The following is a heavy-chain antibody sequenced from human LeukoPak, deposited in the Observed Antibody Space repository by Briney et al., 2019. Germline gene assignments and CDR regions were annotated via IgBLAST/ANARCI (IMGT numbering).Heavy chain of an antibody. CDR3: ARELGEKFDY. V-gene: IGHV3-21*01. CDR1: GFTFSSYA. Sequence: GGSLRLSCAASGFTFSSYAMSWVRQAPGKGLEWVSSISSSSSYIYYADSVKGRFTISRDNAKNSLYLQMNSLRAEDTAVYYCARELGEKFDYWGQGTLVTVSS. D-gene: IGHD3-16*01. CDR2: ISSSSSYI. J-gene: IGHJ4*02.